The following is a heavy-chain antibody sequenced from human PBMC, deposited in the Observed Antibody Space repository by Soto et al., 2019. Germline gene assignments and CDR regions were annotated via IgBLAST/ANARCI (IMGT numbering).Heavy chain of an antibody. J-gene: IGHJ6*02. CDR3: AHRLRNGYFYYYAMDV. Sequence: QITLKESGPTLVKPTQTLTLTCTFSGFSLSTSGVGVGWIRQPSGKALEWLALIYWDDDKRYSPSLKSRLTITKDTSKNQVVLTMTNMESVDTATYFCAHRLRNGYFYYYAMDVWGQGTTVTVSS. D-gene: IGHD2-15*01. CDR1: GFSLSTSGVG. V-gene: IGHV2-5*02. CDR2: IYWDDDK.